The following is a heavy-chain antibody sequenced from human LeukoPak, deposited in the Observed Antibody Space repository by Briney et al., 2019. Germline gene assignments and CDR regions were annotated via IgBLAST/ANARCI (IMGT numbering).Heavy chain of an antibody. CDR2: IIPIFGTA. V-gene: IGHV1-69*05. Sequence: SVKVSCKASGGTFSSYAISWVRQAPGQGLEWMGGIIPIFGTANYAQKFLGRVTITTDESTSTAYMELSSLRSEDTAVYYCAREYDSSGSPFDYWGQGTLVTVSS. CDR3: AREYDSSGSPFDY. J-gene: IGHJ4*02. CDR1: GGTFSSYA. D-gene: IGHD3-22*01.